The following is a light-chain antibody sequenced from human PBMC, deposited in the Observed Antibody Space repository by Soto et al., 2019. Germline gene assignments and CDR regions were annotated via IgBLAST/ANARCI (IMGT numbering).Light chain of an antibody. Sequence: EIVMTQSPATLSVSPGERATLSCRASQSVSSNLAWYQQKPGQAPRLLIYGASTRATGIPARFSGSGSGTEFTLTISSLQSEDFAVYYCQQYNILRYTFGQGTKLEIK. CDR2: GAS. CDR1: QSVSSN. J-gene: IGKJ2*01. V-gene: IGKV3-15*01. CDR3: QQYNILRYT.